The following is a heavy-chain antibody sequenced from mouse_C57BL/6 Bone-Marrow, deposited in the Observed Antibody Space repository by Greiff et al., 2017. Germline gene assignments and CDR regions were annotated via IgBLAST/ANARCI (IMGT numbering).Heavy chain of an antibody. CDR1: GYTFTTYW. CDR2: IDPSDGYT. CDR3: ARVEYYGGSYEFAY. J-gene: IGHJ3*01. D-gene: IGHD1-1*01. Sequence: QVQLQQPGAELVKPGASVKLSCKASGYTFTTYWLQWLKQRPGQGLEWIGEIDPSDGYTNYNQKFKGKATSTVATSSSTAYMQLSSLTSEDSAVYYCARVEYYGGSYEFAYWGQGTLVTVSA. V-gene: IGHV1-50*01.